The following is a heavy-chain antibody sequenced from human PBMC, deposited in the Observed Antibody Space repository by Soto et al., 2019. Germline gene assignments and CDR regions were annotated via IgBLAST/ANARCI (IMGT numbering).Heavy chain of an antibody. Sequence: SETLSLTCTVSGGSISSSSYYWGWIRQPPGKGLEWIGSIYYSGSTYYNPSLKSRVTISVDTSKNQFSLKLSSVTAADTAVYYCARRQYSSGSLTPHPPFDIWGQGIMFTVSS. CDR3: ARRQYSSGSLTPHPPFDI. D-gene: IGHD3-22*01. CDR2: IYYSGST. J-gene: IGHJ3*02. CDR1: GGSISSSSYY. V-gene: IGHV4-39*01.